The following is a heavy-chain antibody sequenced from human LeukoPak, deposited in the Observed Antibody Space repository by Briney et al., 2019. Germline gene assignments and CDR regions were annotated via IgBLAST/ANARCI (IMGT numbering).Heavy chain of an antibody. J-gene: IGHJ5*02. CDR1: GYTFTSYD. CDR3: ARGESLSEFDP. Sequence: ASVKVSCKASGYTFTSYDINWVRQATGQGLEWMGWMNPNSGNTGYAQKFQGRVTITRNTSISTAYMELSSLRSEGTAVYYCARGESLSEFDPWGQGTLVTVSS. V-gene: IGHV1-8*03. CDR2: MNPNSGNT.